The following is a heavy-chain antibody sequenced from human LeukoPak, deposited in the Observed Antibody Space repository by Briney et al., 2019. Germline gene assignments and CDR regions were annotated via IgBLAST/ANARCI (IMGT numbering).Heavy chain of an antibody. J-gene: IGHJ4*02. CDR2: IKQDGSEK. CDR1: GFTFSSYW. CDR3: AREWEYSYGYNPTFDY. D-gene: IGHD5-18*01. Sequence: GGSLRLSRAASGFTFSSYWMSWVRQAPGKGLEWVANIKQDGSEKYYVDSVKGRFTISRDNAKNSLYLQMNSLRAEDTAVYYCAREWEYSYGYNPTFDYWGQGTLVTVSS. V-gene: IGHV3-7*01.